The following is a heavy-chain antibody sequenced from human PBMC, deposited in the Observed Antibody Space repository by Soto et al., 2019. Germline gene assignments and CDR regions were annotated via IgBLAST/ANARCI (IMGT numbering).Heavy chain of an antibody. Sequence: QVQLVQSGAEITKPGSSVKVSCKASGGAFNKYAMNWVRQAPGQGLEWMGGIIPVFGIANYAQRFRGRVTITADKSTNTGYMELSGLRAEDTAVYYCATGLDMATISYLDYWGQGTLVTVSS. D-gene: IGHD5-12*01. J-gene: IGHJ4*02. CDR3: ATGLDMATISYLDY. CDR1: GGAFNKYA. V-gene: IGHV1-69*17. CDR2: IIPVFGIA.